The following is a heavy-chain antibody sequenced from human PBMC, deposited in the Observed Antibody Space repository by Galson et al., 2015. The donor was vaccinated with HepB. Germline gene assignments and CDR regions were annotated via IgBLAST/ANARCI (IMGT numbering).Heavy chain of an antibody. CDR3: ARERAPGRQLLVVTAADI. V-gene: IGHV3-23*01. CDR2: LNSGGGGT. CDR1: GFVFNNYA. Sequence: CAASGFVFNNYAMTWVRQAPGKGLEWVSGLNSGGGGTYSADSVKGRFTIPRDNSQNTVYLQMNSLRVEDTAVYYWARERAPGRQLLVVTAADIWGQGTMVTVAS. D-gene: IGHD2-21*02. J-gene: IGHJ3*02.